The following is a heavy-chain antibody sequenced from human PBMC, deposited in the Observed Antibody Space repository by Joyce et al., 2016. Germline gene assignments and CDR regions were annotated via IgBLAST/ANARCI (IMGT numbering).Heavy chain of an antibody. CDR3: AADVAEVGFGELDH. Sequence: EVQVAEYGGGLVKPGGSLRLSCAASGFTFNVAWMTWVRQAQGKGLEGVGRIKSKTSGETTEYAAPVKGRFTISRDDSKNTVSLQMNGLRTEDTAVYFCAADVAEVGFGELDHWGQGTLVTVSS. CDR2: IKSKTSGETT. CDR1: GFTFNVAW. V-gene: IGHV3-15*01. J-gene: IGHJ4*02. D-gene: IGHD3-10*01.